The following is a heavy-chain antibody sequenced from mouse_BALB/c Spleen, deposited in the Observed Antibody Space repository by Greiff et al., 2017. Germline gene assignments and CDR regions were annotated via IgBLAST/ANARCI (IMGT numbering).Heavy chain of an antibody. V-gene: IGHV5-12-1*01. CDR1: GFAFSSYD. Sequence: EVKVVESGGGLVKPGGSLKLSCAASGFAFSSYDMSWVRQTPEKRLEWVAYISSGGGSTYYPDTVKGRFTISRDNAKNTLYLQMSSLKSEDTAMYYCARRLRLQELYYAMDYWGQGTSVTVSS. J-gene: IGHJ4*01. D-gene: IGHD1-2*01. CDR3: ARRLRLQELYYAMDY. CDR2: ISSGGGST.